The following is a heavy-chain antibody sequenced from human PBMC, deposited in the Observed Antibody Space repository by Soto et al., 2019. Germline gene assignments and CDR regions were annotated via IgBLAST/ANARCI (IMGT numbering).Heavy chain of an antibody. CDR1: GGSISSYY. CDR2: IYYSGST. CDR3: ARHREQQLVPDPFDI. J-gene: IGHJ3*02. D-gene: IGHD6-13*01. Sequence: PSETLSLTCTVSGGSISSYYWSWIRQPPGKGLEWIGSIYYSGSTYYNPSLKSRVTISVDTSKNQFSLKLSSVTAADTAVYYCARHREQQLVPDPFDIWGQGTMVTVS. V-gene: IGHV4-59*08.